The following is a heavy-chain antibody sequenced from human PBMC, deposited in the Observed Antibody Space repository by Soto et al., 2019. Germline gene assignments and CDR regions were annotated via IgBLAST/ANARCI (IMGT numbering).Heavy chain of an antibody. CDR1: GYTLTSFY. J-gene: IGHJ4*02. CDR3: ARGLASGDY. D-gene: IGHD6-6*01. Sequence: QVQLVQPGAEVKKPGASVKLSCKASGYTLTSFYIHWVRQAPGQGLEWMGIINPNGGSTNYGHNFQGRVTMTRDTYTSTVYMDLSSLRSEDTAVYYCARGLASGDYWGQGTLVTVSS. CDR2: INPNGGST. V-gene: IGHV1-46*03.